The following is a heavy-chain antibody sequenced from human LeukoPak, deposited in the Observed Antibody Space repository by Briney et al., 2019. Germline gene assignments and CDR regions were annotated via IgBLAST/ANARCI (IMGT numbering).Heavy chain of an antibody. D-gene: IGHD4-17*01. CDR1: GFTVSSNY. Sequence: GGSLRLSCAASGFTVSSNYMSWVRQAPGKGLEWVADINQVGSVKSYVDSVEGRFTISRDNAKKSLYLQMSSLRAEDTAVYYCARDDFGDYVLYWGQGTLVTVSS. J-gene: IGHJ4*02. CDR2: INQVGSVK. CDR3: ARDDFGDYVLY. V-gene: IGHV3-7*05.